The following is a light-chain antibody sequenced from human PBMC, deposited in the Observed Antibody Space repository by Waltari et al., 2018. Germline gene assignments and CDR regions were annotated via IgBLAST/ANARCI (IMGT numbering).Light chain of an antibody. CDR2: DAS. J-gene: IGKJ1*01. CDR1: QTVNIY. Sequence: ILLTQSPATLSFSPGESATLPCGASQTVNIYLAWYQQKPGQAPRLLIYDASNRATGIPARFSGSGSRTDFTLTISSLEPEDFAVYYCQQRSNWPWTFGQGTKVEIK. CDR3: QQRSNWPWT. V-gene: IGKV3-11*01.